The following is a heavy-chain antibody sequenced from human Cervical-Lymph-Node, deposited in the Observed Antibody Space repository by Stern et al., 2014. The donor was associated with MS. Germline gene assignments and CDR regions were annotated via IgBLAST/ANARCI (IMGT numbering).Heavy chain of an antibody. V-gene: IGHV1-69*04. Sequence: VQLVESGAEVKKPGSSVNVSCKASGGTFSSSYAVSWVRQAPRQGLEWMGRIIPIIGLPNYAQKFQTRLTITADKSTSTVYMELSSLTSEDTAVYYCARGIVTNRAAATLHNLFDPWGQGTLVTVSS. D-gene: IGHD2-15*01. J-gene: IGHJ5*02. CDR2: IIPIIGLP. CDR3: ARGIVTNRAAATLHNLFDP. CDR1: GGTFSSSYA.